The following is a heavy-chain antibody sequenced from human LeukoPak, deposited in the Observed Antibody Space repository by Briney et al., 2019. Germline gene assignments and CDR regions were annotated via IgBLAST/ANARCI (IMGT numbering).Heavy chain of an antibody. CDR3: ARDYYGSGSYFDGGYFDY. V-gene: IGHV4-31*03. Sequence: SETLSLTCTVSGGSISSGGYYWSWIRQHPGKGLEWIGYIYYSGSTYYNPSLKSRVTISVDTSKNQFSPKLSSVTAADTAVYYCARDYYGSGSYFDGGYFDYWGRGTLVTVSS. J-gene: IGHJ4*02. CDR1: GGSISSGGYY. D-gene: IGHD3-10*01. CDR2: IYYSGST.